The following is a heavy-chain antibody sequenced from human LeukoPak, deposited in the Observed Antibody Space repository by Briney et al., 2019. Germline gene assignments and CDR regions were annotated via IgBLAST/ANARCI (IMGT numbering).Heavy chain of an antibody. CDR2: ISYDGGNE. V-gene: IGHV3-30*18. CDR3: AKNGLRTNYYYMDV. D-gene: IGHD2-21*02. CDR1: GFTFNTYD. J-gene: IGHJ6*03. Sequence: GGSLRLSCAASGFTFNTYDMHWVRQAPGKELEWVAIISYDGGNEDYADSVKGRFTISRDNSKNTLYLQMNTLRPADTAVYYCAKNGLRTNYYYMDVWGRGTTVTVSS.